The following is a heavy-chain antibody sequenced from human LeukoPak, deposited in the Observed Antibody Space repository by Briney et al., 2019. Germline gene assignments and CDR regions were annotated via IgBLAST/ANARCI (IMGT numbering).Heavy chain of an antibody. Sequence: GGSLRLSCAASGFTFSSYSMNWVRQAPGKGLEWVSSISSSSSYIYYADSVKGRFTISRDNAKNSLYLQMNSLRAEDTAVYYCARDGHSSSWYDDAFDIWGQGTMVTVSS. V-gene: IGHV3-21*01. D-gene: IGHD6-13*01. J-gene: IGHJ3*02. CDR1: GFTFSSYS. CDR2: ISSSSSYI. CDR3: ARDGHSSSWYDDAFDI.